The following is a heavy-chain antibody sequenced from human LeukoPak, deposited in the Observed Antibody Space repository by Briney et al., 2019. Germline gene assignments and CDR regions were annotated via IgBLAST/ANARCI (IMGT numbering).Heavy chain of an antibody. CDR2: IRPSGDNT. CDR1: GFTFSSYD. J-gene: IGHJ4*02. D-gene: IGHD6-13*01. V-gene: IGHV3-21*01. Sequence: GGSLRLSCAASGFTFSSYDMTWVRQAPGRGLEWVSSIRPSGDNTYYGDSVKGRFTISRDNAKNSLYLQMNSLRAEDTAVYYCARRSLDSWYLPYYFDYWGQGTLVTVS. CDR3: ARRSLDSWYLPYYFDY.